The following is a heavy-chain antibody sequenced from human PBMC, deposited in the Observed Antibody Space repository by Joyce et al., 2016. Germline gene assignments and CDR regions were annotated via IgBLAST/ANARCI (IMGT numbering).Heavy chain of an antibody. J-gene: IGHJ4*02. D-gene: IGHD2-21*01. CDR2: IYPGDSRT. CDR1: GFSFNGYW. CDR3: ARVISHSHFDT. V-gene: IGHV5-51*01. Sequence: VQLVQSGAEVQKPGESLKISCKSSGFSFNGYWIARVRQVPGKGLEWMGNIYPGDSRTRDSPSCQGQVTISADKSINTAYLHWSSLKASDTAIYYCARVISHSHFDTWGQGTLVTVSS.